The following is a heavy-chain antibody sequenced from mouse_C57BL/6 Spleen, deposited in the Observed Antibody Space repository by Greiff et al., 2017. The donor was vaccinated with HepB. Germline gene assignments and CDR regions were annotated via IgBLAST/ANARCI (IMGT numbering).Heavy chain of an antibody. CDR2: ISDGGSYT. D-gene: IGHD1-1*01. V-gene: IGHV5-4*01. CDR1: GFTFSSYA. J-gene: IGHJ1*03. CDR3: ARDPGSSYWYFDV. Sequence: EVHLVESGGGLVKPGGSLKLSCAASGFTFSSYAMSWVRQTPEKRLEWVATISDGGSYTYYPDNIKGRFTISRDNAKNNLYLQMSHLNSEDTAMYYCARDPGSSYWYFDVWGTGTTVTVSS.